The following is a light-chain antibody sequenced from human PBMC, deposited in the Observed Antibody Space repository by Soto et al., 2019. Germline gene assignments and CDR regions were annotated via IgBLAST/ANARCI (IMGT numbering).Light chain of an antibody. CDR3: CSYAGSSTPYV. CDR1: NRDVGIYDF. J-gene: IGLJ1*01. CDR2: EVS. V-gene: IGLV2-23*02. Sequence: QSALAQPASVSGTPGQSITISCTGSNRDVGIYDFVSWDQHHPGTAPKLIGSEVSPRPSGVSNRFSVSKSGNTASLTIFGLPSEDQADYYCCSYAGSSTPYVFGPAPTV.